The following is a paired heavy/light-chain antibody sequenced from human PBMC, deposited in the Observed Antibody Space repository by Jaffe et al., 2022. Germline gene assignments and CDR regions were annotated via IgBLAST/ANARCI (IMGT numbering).Heavy chain of an antibody. Sequence: EVYLEQSGGGLVQPGGSLRVSCVASGFTFSYYEMNWVRQAPGKGLEWISYINNGGTNIQYADSVTGRFTISRDDAKNSLSLQMNSLRPDDTGIYYCARDSGPGYDPASSSFDIWGQGTVVTVSS. CDR3: ARDSGPGYDPASSSFDI. J-gene: IGHJ3*02. CDR1: GFTFSYYE. D-gene: IGHD5-12*01. CDR2: INNGGTNI. V-gene: IGHV3-48*03.
Light chain of an antibody. J-gene: IGKJ2*03. CDR2: GAS. CDR1: QNIGSY. CDR3: QQSKSIPYS. Sequence: IQMTQSPPSLSASVGDRVTITCRASQNIGSYLNWYQQKTGKAPKLLIYGASTLQGGVPSRFSGFGSGTDFSFTISNLQPEDFATYFCQQSKSIPYSFGQATNVEIQ. V-gene: IGKV1-39*01.